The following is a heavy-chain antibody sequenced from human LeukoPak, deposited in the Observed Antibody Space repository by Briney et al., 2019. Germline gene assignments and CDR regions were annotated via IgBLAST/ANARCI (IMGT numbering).Heavy chain of an antibody. V-gene: IGHV3-23*01. J-gene: IGHJ3*01. D-gene: IGHD3-22*01. CDR3: AKDLGHNNYYDSSGYLAFDL. CDR2: ISGSGGST. Sequence: GGSLRLSCAASGFTFSSYAMSWVRQAPGKGLAWVSAISGSGGSTYYADSVKGRFTISRDNSKNTLYLQVNSLRAEDTAVYYCAKDLGHNNYYDSSGYLAFDLWGQEKMVTVSS. CDR1: GFTFSSYA.